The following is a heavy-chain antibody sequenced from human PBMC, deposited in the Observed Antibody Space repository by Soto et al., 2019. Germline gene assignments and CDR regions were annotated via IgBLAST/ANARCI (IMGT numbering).Heavy chain of an antibody. J-gene: IGHJ2*01. V-gene: IGHV1-69*12. CDR3: ARVVTVIKSLHYWYFDL. D-gene: IGHD4-17*01. CDR2: IIPIFGTT. CDR1: GGTFSSYA. Sequence: QVQLVQSGAEVKKPGSSVKVSCKASGGTFSSYAISWVRQAPGQGLEWMGGIIPIFGTTNYAQKFQGRVTITADESTSTAYMGLSSLRSEDTAVYYCARVVTVIKSLHYWYFDLWGRGTLVTVSS.